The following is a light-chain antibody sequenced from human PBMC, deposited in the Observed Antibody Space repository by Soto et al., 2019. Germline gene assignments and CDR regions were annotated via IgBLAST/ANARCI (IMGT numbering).Light chain of an antibody. Sequence: DIVMNQSPDSLAVSLGERATINCKSSQSLLWSSNNKNYLAWYQQKPGQPPKLLIYWASTREVGVPDRFSGSGSGTDFTFTISGRQAEDVAVYYGQQYYSGPPGPTFGGGTKVEFK. J-gene: IGKJ4*01. V-gene: IGKV4-1*01. CDR3: QQYYSGPPGPT. CDR2: WAS. CDR1: QSLLWSSNNKNY.